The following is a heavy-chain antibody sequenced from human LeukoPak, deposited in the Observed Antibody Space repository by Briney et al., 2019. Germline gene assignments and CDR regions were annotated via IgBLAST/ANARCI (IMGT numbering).Heavy chain of an antibody. D-gene: IGHD6-13*01. J-gene: IGHJ5*02. V-gene: IGHV4-59*01. Sequence: SETLSLTCTVSGGSISSYYWSWIRQPPGKGLEWIGYIYYSGSTNYNPSLKSRVTISVDTSKNQFSLKLSSVTAADTAVYYCAKTPGIAAAGPWFGPWGQGTLVTVSS. CDR1: GGSISSYY. CDR2: IYYSGST. CDR3: AKTPGIAAAGPWFGP.